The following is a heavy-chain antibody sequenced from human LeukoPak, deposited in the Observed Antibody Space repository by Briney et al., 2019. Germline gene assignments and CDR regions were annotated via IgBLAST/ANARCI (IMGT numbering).Heavy chain of an antibody. J-gene: IGHJ3*02. D-gene: IGHD1-7*01. CDR2: IYTRGGT. CDR1: GGSFSGYY. V-gene: IGHV4-4*07. CDR3: ARDTGTTVLDAFDI. Sequence: SETLSLTCAVYGGSFSGYYWSWIRQPAGKGLEWIGRIYTRGGTNYNPSLKSRVTMSVDTSKNQFSLKLSSVTAADTAVYYCARDTGTTVLDAFDIWGQGTMVTVSS.